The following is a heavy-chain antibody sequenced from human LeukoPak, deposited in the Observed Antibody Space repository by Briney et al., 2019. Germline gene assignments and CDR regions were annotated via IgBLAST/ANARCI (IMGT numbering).Heavy chain of an antibody. CDR2: MNPNSGNT. Sequence: ASVKVSCKASGYTFTNYDINWVRQATGQGLEWVGWMNPNSGNTGYAQKFQGRVTMTRDTSTSTAYMELSSLRSEDTAVYYCARGWVGATDYYYYMDVWGKGTTVTVSS. V-gene: IGHV1-8*01. CDR3: ARGWVGATDYYYYMDV. J-gene: IGHJ6*03. CDR1: GYTFTNYD. D-gene: IGHD1-26*01.